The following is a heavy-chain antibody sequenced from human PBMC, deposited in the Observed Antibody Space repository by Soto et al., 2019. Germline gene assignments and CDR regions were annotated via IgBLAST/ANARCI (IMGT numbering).Heavy chain of an antibody. CDR1: GFTFSSFA. J-gene: IGHJ4*02. D-gene: IGHD2-2*01. CDR2: ISSTGSAK. Sequence: GGSLRRSCAASGFTFSSFAVNWARQAPGKGLEWLAFISSTGSAKYYADSVKGRFTVSRDNVKNLAFLQMSSLRDEDTAVYFCARDSPSCTSTSCLFDRWGQGTLVTVSS. V-gene: IGHV3-48*02. CDR3: ARDSPSCTSTSCLFDR.